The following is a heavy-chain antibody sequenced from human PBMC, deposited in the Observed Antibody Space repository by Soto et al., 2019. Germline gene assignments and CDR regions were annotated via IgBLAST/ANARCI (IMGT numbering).Heavy chain of an antibody. V-gene: IGHV1-18*01. CDR2: ISISKGKT. D-gene: IGHD5-12*01. J-gene: IGHJ6*02. CDR1: GYTFRNYD. CDR3: ARKGYIGNFGLDV. Sequence: QVQLVQSGAEVKRPGASVKVSCKASGYTFRNYDVAWVRRAPGHGLEWMGGISISKGKTYYQESLQGRVTMTMDTGTTTAYMEVRSLRSDDTAVXYCARKGYIGNFGLDVWGQGTTVTVSS.